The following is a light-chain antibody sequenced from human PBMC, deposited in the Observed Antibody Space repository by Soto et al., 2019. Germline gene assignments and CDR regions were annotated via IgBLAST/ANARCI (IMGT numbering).Light chain of an antibody. CDR2: DAS. V-gene: IGKV3-11*01. J-gene: IGKJ1*01. CDR3: QQYNNWPPT. CDR1: QSVSSY. Sequence: EIVLTQSPATLSFSPGERATLSCRASQSVSSYLAWYQQKPGQAPRLLIYDASNRATGIPARFSGSGSGTDFTLTISSLEPEDFAVYYCQQYNNWPPTFGQGTKVDI.